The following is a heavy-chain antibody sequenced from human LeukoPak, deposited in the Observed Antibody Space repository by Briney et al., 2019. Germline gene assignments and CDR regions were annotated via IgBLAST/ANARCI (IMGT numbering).Heavy chain of an antibody. Sequence: SETLSLTCTVSGGSISSSSYYWGWIRQPPGKGLEWIGSIHYSGSTYYNPSLKSRVTISVDTSKNQFSLKLSSVTAADTAVYYCVRHQEGMVRGVLYYMDVWGTGTTVTISS. D-gene: IGHD3-10*01. CDR1: GGSISSSSYY. CDR2: IHYSGST. J-gene: IGHJ6*03. V-gene: IGHV4-39*01. CDR3: VRHQEGMVRGVLYYMDV.